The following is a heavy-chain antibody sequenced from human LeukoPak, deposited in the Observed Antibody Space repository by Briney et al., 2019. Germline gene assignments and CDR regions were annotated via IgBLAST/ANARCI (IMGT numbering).Heavy chain of an antibody. D-gene: IGHD3-22*01. CDR3: ATVRRPYYYDSSGYYEVFDY. V-gene: IGHV4-4*02. J-gene: IGHJ4*02. CDR2: IYHSGST. Sequence: PSGTLSLTCAVSGGSISSSNWWSWVRQPPGKGLEWIGEIYHSGSTNYNPSLKSRVTISVDKPKNQFSLKVSSVTAADTAVYYYATVRRPYYYDSSGYYEVFDYWGQGTLVTVSS. CDR1: GGSISSSNW.